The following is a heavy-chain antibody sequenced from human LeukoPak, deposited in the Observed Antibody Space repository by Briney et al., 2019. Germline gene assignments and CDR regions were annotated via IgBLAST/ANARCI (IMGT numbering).Heavy chain of an antibody. Sequence: SETLSLTCTVSSGPISSGGYYWSWIRQHPGKGLEWIGYIYYSGNTYYNPSLKSRVTISVDTSKNQFSLKLSSVTAADTAVYYCARYCSSTSCYRDAFDIWGQGTMVTVSS. J-gene: IGHJ3*02. D-gene: IGHD2-2*01. CDR1: SGPISSGGYY. CDR2: IYYSGNT. V-gene: IGHV4-31*03. CDR3: ARYCSSTSCYRDAFDI.